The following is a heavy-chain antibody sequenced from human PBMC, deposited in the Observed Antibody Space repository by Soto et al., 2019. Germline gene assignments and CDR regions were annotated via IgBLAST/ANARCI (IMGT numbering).Heavy chain of an antibody. V-gene: IGHV3-23*01. J-gene: IGHJ4*02. D-gene: IGHD4-17*01. Sequence: GGSLRLSCAASGFTFSSYAMSWVRQAPGKGLEWVSAISGSGGSTYYADSVKGRFIISRDNSKNTLYLQMNSLRAEDTAVYYCASHDLIYGDYVGFFDDWGQGTLVTVSS. CDR2: ISGSGGST. CDR3: ASHDLIYGDYVGFFDD. CDR1: GFTFSSYA.